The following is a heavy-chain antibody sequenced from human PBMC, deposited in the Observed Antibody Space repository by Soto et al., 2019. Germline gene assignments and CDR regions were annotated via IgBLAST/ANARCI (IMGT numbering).Heavy chain of an antibody. Sequence: GGSLRLSCAASGFTVSSNYMSWVRQAPGKGLEWVSVIYSGGSTYYADSVKGRFTISGHNSKNTLYLQMNSLRAEDTAVYYCARVLVSAAQYFQHWGQGTXVTVSS. J-gene: IGHJ1*01. CDR2: IYSGGST. V-gene: IGHV3-53*04. CDR3: ARVLVSAAQYFQH. D-gene: IGHD2-2*01. CDR1: GFTVSSNY.